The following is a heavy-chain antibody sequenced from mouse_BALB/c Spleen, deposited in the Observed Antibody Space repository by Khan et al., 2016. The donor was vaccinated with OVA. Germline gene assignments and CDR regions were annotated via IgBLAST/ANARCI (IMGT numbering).Heavy chain of an antibody. Sequence: QMQLEESGAELARPGASVKMSCKASGYTFTSYTMHWVKQRPGQGLEWIGYINPSSGYTNYNQKFKDKATLTADKSSSTAYMQLSSLTSEDSAVYYCAREGAYYRKGGWFAYWGQGTMVTVSA. V-gene: IGHV1-4*01. D-gene: IGHD2-14*01. CDR3: AREGAYYRKGGWFAY. CDR2: INPSSGYT. CDR1: GYTFTSYT. J-gene: IGHJ3*01.